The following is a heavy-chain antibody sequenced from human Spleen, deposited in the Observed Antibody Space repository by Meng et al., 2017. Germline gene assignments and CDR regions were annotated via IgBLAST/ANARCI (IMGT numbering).Heavy chain of an antibody. CDR2: ISGSGRNT. CDR3: AKSAALAGQGYYFAMDV. J-gene: IGHJ6*02. Sequence: GGSLRLSCAASGFTFSSYWMHWVRQAPGKGLEWVSAISGSGRNTYYADSVKGQFTISRDNSQNTVYLQIPSLRPEDTAVYHCAKSAALAGQGYYFAMDVWGQGTTVTVSS. V-gene: IGHV3-23*01. CDR1: GFTFSSYW. D-gene: IGHD6-13*01.